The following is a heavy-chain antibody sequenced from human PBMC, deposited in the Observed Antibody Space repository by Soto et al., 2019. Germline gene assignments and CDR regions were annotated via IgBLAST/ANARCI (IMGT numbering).Heavy chain of an antibody. J-gene: IGHJ6*02. CDR1: GGTFSSYA. Sequence: SVKVSCKASGGTFSSYAISWVRQAPGQGLEWMGGIIPIFGTANYAQKFQDRVTMTADTTTRTAFMEVRSLTSDDTGVYFCAATGGNYFGLDVWGQGTTVTVSS. CDR2: IIPIFGTA. V-gene: IGHV1-69*06. CDR3: AATGGNYFGLDV. D-gene: IGHD2-8*02.